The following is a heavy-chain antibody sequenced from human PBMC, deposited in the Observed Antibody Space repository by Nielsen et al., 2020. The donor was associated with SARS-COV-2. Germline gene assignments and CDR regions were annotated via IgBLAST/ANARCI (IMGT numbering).Heavy chain of an antibody. J-gene: IGHJ6*03. D-gene: IGHD4-17*01. CDR1: GDSVSSSSAA. V-gene: IGHV6-1*01. Sequence: SQTLSLTCAISGDSVSSSSAAWNWIRQSLSRGLEWLGRTYYRSKWYNDYAVSVKSRITINPDTSKNQFSLHLNSVTPEDTAVYYCARARGAYGDYYYYYYTDVRGKGTTVTVSS. CDR3: ARARGAYGDYYYYYYTDV. CDR2: TYYRSKWYN.